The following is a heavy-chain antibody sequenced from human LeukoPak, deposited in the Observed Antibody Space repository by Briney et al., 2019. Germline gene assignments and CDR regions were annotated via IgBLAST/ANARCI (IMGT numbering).Heavy chain of an antibody. Sequence: PGGSLRLSCAASGFTFSTYAMSWVRQAPGKGLEWVSGISGSGDRTDYADSVKGRFTISRDNSKNTLYVQVNSLIAEDTAVYYCAGTYYYDSSGYSYEYWGQGTLVAVSS. V-gene: IGHV3-23*01. J-gene: IGHJ4*02. CDR3: AGTYYYDSSGYSYEY. D-gene: IGHD3-22*01. CDR2: ISGSGDRT. CDR1: GFTFSTYA.